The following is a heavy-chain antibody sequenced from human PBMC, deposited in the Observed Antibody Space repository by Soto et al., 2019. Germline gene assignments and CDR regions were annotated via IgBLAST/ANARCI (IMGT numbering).Heavy chain of an antibody. V-gene: IGHV4-59*08. CDR3: ARHGPQGYCSSTSCQNEFDY. CDR1: GGSISSYY. J-gene: IGHJ4*02. Sequence: QVQLQESGPGLVKPSETLSLTCTVSGGSISSYYWSWIRQPPGKGLEWIGYIYYSGSTNYNPSLKSRVTISVDTSKNQFSLKLSSVTAADTAVYYCARHGPQGYCSSTSCQNEFDYWGQGTLVTVSS. D-gene: IGHD2-2*01. CDR2: IYYSGST.